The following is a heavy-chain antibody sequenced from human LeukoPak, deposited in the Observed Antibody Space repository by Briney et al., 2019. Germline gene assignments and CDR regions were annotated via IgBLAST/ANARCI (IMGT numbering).Heavy chain of an antibody. CDR3: ARELDTTNWFDP. V-gene: IGHV4-30-4*08. D-gene: IGHD5-18*01. CDR1: GGSISSGDYY. J-gene: IGHJ5*02. Sequence: SETLSLTCTVSGGSISSGDYYWSWIRQPPGKGLEWIGYIYYSGSTYYNPSLKSRVTISVDTSKNQFSLKLSSVTAADTAVYYCARELDTTNWFDPWGQGTLVPVSS. CDR2: IYYSGST.